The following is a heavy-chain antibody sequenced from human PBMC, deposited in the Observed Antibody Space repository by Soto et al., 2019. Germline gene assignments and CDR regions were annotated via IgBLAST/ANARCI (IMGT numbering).Heavy chain of an antibody. Sequence: QVLLVQSGAEVKKPGSSVKVSCKASGGTFSSYAISWVRQAPGQGLEWMGGIIPIFGTANYAQKFQGRVTITADESTSTAYMELSSLRSEDTAVYYCASLPVAGTYYYYYGMDVWGQGTTVTVSS. CDR3: ASLPVAGTYYYYYGMDV. V-gene: IGHV1-69*01. CDR2: IIPIFGTA. D-gene: IGHD6-19*01. J-gene: IGHJ6*02. CDR1: GGTFSSYA.